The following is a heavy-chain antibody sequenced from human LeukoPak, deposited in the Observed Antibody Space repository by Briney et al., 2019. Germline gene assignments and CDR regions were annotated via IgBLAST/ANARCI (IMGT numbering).Heavy chain of an antibody. V-gene: IGHV4-34*01. Sequence: PSETLSLTWAVYGGSYSGYYWSWIRQPPGKGLEWIGEINHSGSTNYNPSLKSRVTILVDTSKNQFSLKLSSVTAADTAVYYCAREKHDILTGYYPSDYGMDVWGKGTTVTVSS. CDR2: INHSGST. D-gene: IGHD3-9*01. J-gene: IGHJ6*04. CDR1: GGSYSGYY. CDR3: AREKHDILTGYYPSDYGMDV.